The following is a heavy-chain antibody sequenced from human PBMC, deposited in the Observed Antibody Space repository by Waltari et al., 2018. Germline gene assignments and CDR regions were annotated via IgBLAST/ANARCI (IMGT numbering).Heavy chain of an antibody. Sequence: QVQLVQSGAEVKKPGASVKVSCKASGYTFTSYFMHLVRQAPGQGLEWMGIINPSGGSTSYAQKFQGRVTMTRDTSTSTVYMELSSLRSEDTAVYYCARDRVGYTYGHEYFQHWGQGTLVTVSS. CDR1: GYTFTSYF. D-gene: IGHD5-18*01. V-gene: IGHV1-46*01. CDR2: INPSGGST. CDR3: ARDRVGYTYGHEYFQH. J-gene: IGHJ1*01.